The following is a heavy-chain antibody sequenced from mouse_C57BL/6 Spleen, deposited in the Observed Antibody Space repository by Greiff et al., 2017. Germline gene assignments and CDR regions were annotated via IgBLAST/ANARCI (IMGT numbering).Heavy chain of an antibody. J-gene: IGHJ2*01. D-gene: IGHD1-1*01. V-gene: IGHV5-17*01. CDR1: RFTFSDYG. CDR3: ARSSTVVATSDYFDY. Sequence: EVQLVESGGGLVKPGGSLKLSCAASRFTFSDYGMHWVRQAPEKGLEWVAYISSGSSTIYYADTVKGRFTISRDNAKNTLFLQMTSLRSEDTAMYYCARSSTVVATSDYFDYWGQGTTLTVSS. CDR2: ISSGSSTI.